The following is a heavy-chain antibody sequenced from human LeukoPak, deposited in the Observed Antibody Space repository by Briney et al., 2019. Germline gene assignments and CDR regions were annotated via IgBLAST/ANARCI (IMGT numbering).Heavy chain of an antibody. V-gene: IGHV3-21*01. CDR2: ISSSSSYI. CDR3: AKDSGGNFDY. Sequence: GGSLRLSCAASGFTFRNYGMSWVRQAPGKGLEWVSSISSSSSYIYYADSVKGRFTISRDNAKNSLYLQMNSLRAEDTAVYYCAKDSGGNFDYWGQGTLVTVSS. D-gene: IGHD1-26*01. J-gene: IGHJ4*02. CDR1: GFTFRNYG.